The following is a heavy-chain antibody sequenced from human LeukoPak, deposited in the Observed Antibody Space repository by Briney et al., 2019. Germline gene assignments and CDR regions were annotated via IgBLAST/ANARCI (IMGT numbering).Heavy chain of an antibody. V-gene: IGHV3-7*01. J-gene: IGHJ4*02. Sequence: PGGSLRLSCAASGFTLNSYWMWWVRQASGKGLEWVANINPYGSDTYYADSVKGRFTISRDNAENSLYLQMNSLRAEDTAVYYCTRVRVVVPSAFDYCDFWGQGTPVTVSS. CDR1: GFTLNSYW. CDR3: TRVRVVVPSAFDYCDF. D-gene: IGHD2-2*01. CDR2: INPYGSDT.